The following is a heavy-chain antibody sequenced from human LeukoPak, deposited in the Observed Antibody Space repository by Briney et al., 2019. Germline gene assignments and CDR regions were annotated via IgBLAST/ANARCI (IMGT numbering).Heavy chain of an antibody. CDR1: GFTVSSNY. CDR3: ARVASGSYYYPFDY. CDR2: IYSGGST. J-gene: IGHJ4*02. Sequence: GGSLRLSCAASGFTVSSNYMSGVRQASGKGLEWVSVIYSGGSTYYADSVKGRFTIPRDNSKNTLYLQMNSLRAEDTAVYYCARVASGSYYYPFDYWGQGTLVTVSS. D-gene: IGHD1-26*01. V-gene: IGHV3-53*01.